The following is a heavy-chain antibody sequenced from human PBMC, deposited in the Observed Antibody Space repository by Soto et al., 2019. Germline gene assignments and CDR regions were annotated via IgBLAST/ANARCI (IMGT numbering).Heavy chain of an antibody. J-gene: IGHJ6*02. CDR1: GFTFSDYY. CDR2: SDGRSAYT. CDR3: ARAVGNYFGMDV. Sequence: QVQLVESGGGLVKPGGSLRLSCAASGFTFSDYYMNWIRQAPGKGLEWLSYSDGRSAYTNYADSVKGRFTISGDNAKNSLFLQLTSLRDEDTAVHYCARAVGNYFGMDVWGQGTTVTVSS. D-gene: IGHD1-26*01. V-gene: IGHV3-11*06.